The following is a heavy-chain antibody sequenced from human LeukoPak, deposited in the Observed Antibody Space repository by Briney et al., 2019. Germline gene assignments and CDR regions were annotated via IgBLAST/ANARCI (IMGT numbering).Heavy chain of an antibody. CDR3: ARDPGYCRGGTCYGYDY. CDR1: GFTFSSSW. Sequence: GGSLRLSCAASGFTFSSSWMHWVRQAPGKGLVWVSRINTDGSTTTYADSVKGRFTISRDNSKNTLYLQMNSLRAEDTALYYCARDPGYCRGGTCYGYDYWGQGTLVTVSS. CDR2: INTDGSTT. V-gene: IGHV3-74*01. D-gene: IGHD2-15*01. J-gene: IGHJ4*02.